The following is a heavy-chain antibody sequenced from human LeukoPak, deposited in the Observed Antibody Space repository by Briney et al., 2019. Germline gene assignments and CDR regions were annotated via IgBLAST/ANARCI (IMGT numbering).Heavy chain of an antibody. CDR1: GYTFTDYY. CDR2: VDPEDGET. D-gene: IGHD2-2*01. CDR3: ATARPYCSSTSCYMDV. Sequence: GASVKISCKVSGYTFTDYYMHWVQQAPGKGLEWMGLVDPEDGETIYAEKFQGRVTITADTSTDTAHMELSSLRSEDTAVYYCATARPYCSSTSCYMDVWGKGTTVTVSS. J-gene: IGHJ6*03. V-gene: IGHV1-69-2*01.